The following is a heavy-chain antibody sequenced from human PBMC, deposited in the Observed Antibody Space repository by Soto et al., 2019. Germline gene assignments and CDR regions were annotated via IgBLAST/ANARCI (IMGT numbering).Heavy chain of an antibody. J-gene: IGHJ6*03. Sequence: SETLSLTCTVSGASISGYYWSWIRQPPGKGLEWIGYIYYSGNTNYNPSLKSRVTISVDTSKNQFSLRLSSVTAADTAVYYCARRESNYREYYYYYMDVWGKGTTVTVSS. CDR3: ARRESNYREYYYYYMDV. CDR1: GASISGYY. V-gene: IGHV4-59*01. CDR2: IYYSGNT. D-gene: IGHD4-4*01.